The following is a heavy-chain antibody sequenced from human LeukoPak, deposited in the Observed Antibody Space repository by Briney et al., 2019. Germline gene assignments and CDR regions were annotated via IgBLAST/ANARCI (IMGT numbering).Heavy chain of an antibody. CDR1: GYTFTSYY. CDR2: INPNSGGT. D-gene: IGHD3-10*01. V-gene: IGHV1-2*02. Sequence: ASVKVSCKASGYTFTSYYMHWVRQAPGQGLEWMGWINPNSGGTNYAQKFQGRVTMTRDTSISTAYMELSRLRSDDTAVYYCARLITMVRGVPERDENWFDPWGQGTLVTVSS. J-gene: IGHJ5*02. CDR3: ARLITMVRGVPERDENWFDP.